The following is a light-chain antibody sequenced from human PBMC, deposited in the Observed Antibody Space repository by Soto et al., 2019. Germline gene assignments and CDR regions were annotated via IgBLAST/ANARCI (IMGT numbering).Light chain of an antibody. Sequence: DIQMTQSPSSLSASVGDRVTITCRASQSISNYLNWYQQKPGKAPKLLIYAASSLQRGVPSRFTGSGSGTDFTLTISSLQPEDFATYYCQQSYSTPMCTFGQGTKLEIK. CDR1: QSISNY. CDR2: AAS. CDR3: QQSYSTPMCT. J-gene: IGKJ2*02. V-gene: IGKV1-39*01.